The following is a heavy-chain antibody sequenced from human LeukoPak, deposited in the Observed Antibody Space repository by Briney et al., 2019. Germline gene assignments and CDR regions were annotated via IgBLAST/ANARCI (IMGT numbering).Heavy chain of an antibody. CDR2: IYYSGST. V-gene: IGHV4-59*01. Sequence: SETLSLTCTVSGGSISSYYWSRIRQPPGKGLEWIGYIYYSGSTNYNPSLKSRVTISVDTSKNQFSLKLSSVTAADTAVYYCARGAVTTHLDYWGQGTLVTVSS. CDR1: GGSISSYY. CDR3: ARGAVTTHLDY. D-gene: IGHD4-17*01. J-gene: IGHJ4*02.